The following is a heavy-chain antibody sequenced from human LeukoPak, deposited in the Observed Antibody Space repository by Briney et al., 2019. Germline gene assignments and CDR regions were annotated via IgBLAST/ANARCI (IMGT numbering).Heavy chain of an antibody. CDR2: ISSSSHTI. D-gene: IGHD2-2*01. CDR1: GLSFSSYR. J-gene: IGHJ4*02. V-gene: IGHV3-48*01. Sequence: GGSLRLSCAASGLSFSSYRMNWVRQAPGKGLEWVSYISSSSHTIYYTDSVKGRFTISRDNAKNSLYLQMTSLRAEDTAVYYRASSTVVPTALIDYWGQGTLVTVSS. CDR3: ASSTVVPTALIDY.